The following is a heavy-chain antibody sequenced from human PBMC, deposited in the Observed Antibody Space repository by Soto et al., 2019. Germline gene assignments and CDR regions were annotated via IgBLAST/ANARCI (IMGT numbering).Heavy chain of an antibody. D-gene: IGHD2-15*01. CDR2: ISGSGGST. CDR1: GFTFSSYA. J-gene: IGHJ4*02. V-gene: IGHV3-23*01. Sequence: EVQLLESGGGLVQPGGSLRLSCAASGFTFSSYAMSWVRQAPGEGLEWVSAISGSGGSTYYADSVKGRFTISRDNSKNTLYLQMNSLRAEDTAVYYCAKDMGIYCSGGSCYSFDYWGQGTLVTVSS. CDR3: AKDMGIYCSGGSCYSFDY.